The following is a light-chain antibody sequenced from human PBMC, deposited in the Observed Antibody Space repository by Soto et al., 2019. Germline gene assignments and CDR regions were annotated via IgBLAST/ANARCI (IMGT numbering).Light chain of an antibody. CDR2: EVS. Sequence: QSALTQPASVSGSPGQSITISCTGTSSDVGGYDCVSWYQHHPGKAPKLMIYEVSDRPSGVSNRFSGSKSGNTASLTISGLQAEDEADYFCSSYTSSSTYVFGTGTQLTVL. V-gene: IGLV2-14*01. CDR3: SSYTSSSTYV. J-gene: IGLJ1*01. CDR1: SSDVGGYDC.